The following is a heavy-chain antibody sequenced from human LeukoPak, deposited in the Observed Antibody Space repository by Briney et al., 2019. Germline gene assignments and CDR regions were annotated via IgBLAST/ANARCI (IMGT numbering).Heavy chain of an antibody. Sequence: PSETLSLTCAVSGYSISSGYYWGWLRQPPGKGLEWIGSIYHSGSIYYNPSLKSRVTISVDTSKNQFSLKLSSVTAADTAVYYCARGYYDSSGYYWNYFDYWGQGTLVTVSS. J-gene: IGHJ4*02. D-gene: IGHD3-22*01. CDR1: GYSISSGYY. CDR3: ARGYYDSSGYYWNYFDY. CDR2: IYHSGSI. V-gene: IGHV4-38-2*01.